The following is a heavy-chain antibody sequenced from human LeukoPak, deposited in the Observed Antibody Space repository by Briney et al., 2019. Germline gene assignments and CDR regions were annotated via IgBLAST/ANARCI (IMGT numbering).Heavy chain of an antibody. V-gene: IGHV3-23*01. CDR3: ARESRPHGDFDY. J-gene: IGHJ4*02. Sequence: GGSLRLSCAASGFTFSSYAMSWVRQAPGKGLEWVSAISGSGGSTYYADSVKGRFTISRDNAKNSLYLQMNSLRAEDTAVYYCARESRPHGDFDYWGQGTLATVSS. CDR1: GFTFSSYA. CDR2: ISGSGGST.